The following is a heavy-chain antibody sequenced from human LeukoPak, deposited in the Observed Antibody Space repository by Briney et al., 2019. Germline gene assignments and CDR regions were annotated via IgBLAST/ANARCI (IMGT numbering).Heavy chain of an antibody. CDR1: GFTFSSYG. D-gene: IGHD5-24*01. CDR3: ATSTRWLQFQYFDY. V-gene: IGHV3-30*02. CDR2: IRYDGSNK. J-gene: IGHJ4*02. Sequence: PGGSLRLSCAASGFTFSSYGMHWVRQAPGKGLESEAFIRYDGSNKYYADSVKGRFTISRDNSKNTLYLQMNSLRAEGTAVYYCATSTRWLQFQYFDYWGQGTLVTVSS.